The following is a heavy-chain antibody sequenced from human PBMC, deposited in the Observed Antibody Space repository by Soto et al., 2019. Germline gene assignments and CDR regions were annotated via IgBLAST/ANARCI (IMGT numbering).Heavy chain of an antibody. CDR1: GYTFTSYG. D-gene: IGHD3-22*01. Sequence: QVQLVQSGAEVKKPGASVKVSCKASGYTFTSYGISWVRQAPGQGLEWMGWISAYNGNTNYAQKLQGRVTMTTDTPPSTAYIELRRVRYDATAVYNCARDRGRVYYYDSGGFHCDYWGEGTPVTVSS. CDR3: ARDRGRVYYYDSGGFHCDY. V-gene: IGHV1-18*01. J-gene: IGHJ4*02. CDR2: ISAYNGNT.